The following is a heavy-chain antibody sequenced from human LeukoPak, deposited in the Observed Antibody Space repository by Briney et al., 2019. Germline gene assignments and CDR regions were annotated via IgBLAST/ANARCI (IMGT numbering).Heavy chain of an antibody. J-gene: IGHJ6*03. Sequence: ASVKVSCKASGYTFTSYGISWVRQAPGQGLEWMGWISAYNGNTNYAQKLQGRVTMTTDTSTSTAYMELRRLRSDDTAVYYCARERITMVRGVLLNYYYYYMDVWGKGTTVTVSS. CDR3: ARERITMVRGVLLNYYYYYMDV. CDR1: GYTFTSYG. D-gene: IGHD3-10*01. CDR2: ISAYNGNT. V-gene: IGHV1-18*01.